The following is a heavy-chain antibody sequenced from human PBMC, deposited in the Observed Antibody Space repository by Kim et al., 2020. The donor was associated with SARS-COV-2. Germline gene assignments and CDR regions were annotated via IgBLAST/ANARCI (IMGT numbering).Heavy chain of an antibody. Sequence: VKGRFPISRDNSKNTLYLQMNNLGAEDTAVYYCAKERRKYCSGGSCHLEYWGQGTLVTVSS. V-gene: IGHV3-33*06. D-gene: IGHD2-15*01. J-gene: IGHJ4*02. CDR3: AKERRKYCSGGSCHLEY.